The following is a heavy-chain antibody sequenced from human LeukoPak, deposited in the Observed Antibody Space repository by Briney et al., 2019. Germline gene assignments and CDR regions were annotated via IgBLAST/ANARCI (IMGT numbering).Heavy chain of an antibody. J-gene: IGHJ5*02. CDR3: ARGRPRGRGATANNWFDP. D-gene: IGHD1-26*01. Sequence: KPSETLSLTCAVYGGSFSGYYWSWIRQPPGKGLEWLGEINHSGSTNYNPSLKSRVAISVDTSKNQFSLKLSSVTAADTAVYYCARGRPRGRGATANNWFDPWGQGTLATVSS. CDR2: INHSGST. CDR1: GGSFSGYY. V-gene: IGHV4-34*01.